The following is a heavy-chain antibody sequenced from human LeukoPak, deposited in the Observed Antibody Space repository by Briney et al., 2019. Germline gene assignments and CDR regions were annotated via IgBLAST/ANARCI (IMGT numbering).Heavy chain of an antibody. CDR2: ISYDGSNK. V-gene: IGHV3-30-3*01. D-gene: IGHD6-6*01. Sequence: GGSLRLSCAASGFTFSSYAMHWVRQAPGKGLEWVAVISYDGSNKYYADSEKGRFTISRDNSKNTLYLQMNSLRAEDTAVYYCARVTGSSSPDDYWGQGTLVTVSS. CDR3: ARVTGSSSPDDY. J-gene: IGHJ4*02. CDR1: GFTFSSYA.